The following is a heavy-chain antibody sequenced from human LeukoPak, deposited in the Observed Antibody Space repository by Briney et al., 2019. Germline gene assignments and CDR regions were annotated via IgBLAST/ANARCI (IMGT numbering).Heavy chain of an antibody. CDR1: GYSFTSYW. V-gene: IGHV5-51*01. CDR2: IYPGDSDT. Sequence: GESLKISCKGSGYSFTSYWIGWVRQMSGKGLEWMGIIYPGDSDTRYSPSFQGQVTISADKSISTAYLQWSSLKASDTAMYYCARRGYSYGPGGYYYYMDVWGKGTTVTVSS. J-gene: IGHJ6*03. CDR3: ARRGYSYGPGGYYYYMDV. D-gene: IGHD5-18*01.